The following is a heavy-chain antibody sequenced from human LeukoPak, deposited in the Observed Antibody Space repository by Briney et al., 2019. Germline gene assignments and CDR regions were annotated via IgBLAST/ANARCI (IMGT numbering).Heavy chain of an antibody. Sequence: SETLSLTCTVSGGSISSYYWSWIRQPPGKGLEWIGYIYYSGSTNYNPSLKSRVTISVDTSKNQFSLKLSSVTAADTAVYYCARGRYCSSTSCFGTNWFDPWGQGTLVTVSS. CDR3: ARGRYCSSTSCFGTNWFDP. V-gene: IGHV4-59*01. J-gene: IGHJ5*02. D-gene: IGHD2-2*01. CDR1: GGSISSYY. CDR2: IYYSGST.